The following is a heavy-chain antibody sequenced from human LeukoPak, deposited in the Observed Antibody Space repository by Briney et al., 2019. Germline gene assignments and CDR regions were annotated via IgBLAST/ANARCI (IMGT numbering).Heavy chain of an antibody. D-gene: IGHD6-13*01. CDR2: IKRDGSEK. Sequence: GGSLRLSCAASGFTFSSYWMTWVRQAPRKGLEWVANIKRDGSEKYYVDSVKGRFTISRDNAKNSLYLQMNSLRAEDTAVYYCARGSEPNTIAAAAPDYWGQGTRVTVSS. J-gene: IGHJ4*02. CDR3: ARGSEPNTIAAAAPDY. V-gene: IGHV3-7*05. CDR1: GFTFSSYW.